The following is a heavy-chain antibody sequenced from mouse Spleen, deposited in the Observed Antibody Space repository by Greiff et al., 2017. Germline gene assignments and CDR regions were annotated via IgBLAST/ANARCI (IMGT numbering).Heavy chain of an antibody. J-gene: IGHJ2*01. V-gene: IGHV1-15*01. CDR1: GYTFTDYE. D-gene: IGHD2-4*01. Sequence: QVQLKESGAELVRPGASVTLSCKASGYTFTDYEMHWVKQTPVHGLEWIGAIDPETGGTAYNQKFKGKAILTADKSSSTAYMELRSLTSEDSAVYYCTRERMVDYEYFDYWGQGTTLTVSS. CDR3: TRERMVDYEYFDY. CDR2: IDPETGGT.